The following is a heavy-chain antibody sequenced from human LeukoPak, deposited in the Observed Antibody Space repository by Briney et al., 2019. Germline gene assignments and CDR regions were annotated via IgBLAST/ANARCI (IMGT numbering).Heavy chain of an antibody. CDR1: GFTFSSYW. D-gene: IGHD6-19*01. Sequence: TGGSLRLSCAASGFTFSSYWMHWVRQAPGKGLVWVSRINSDGSSTSYADSVKGRFTISRDNAKNTLYLQMNSLRAEDTAMYYCARVFRIAVAGTDAFDIWGQGTMVTVSS. V-gene: IGHV3-74*01. J-gene: IGHJ3*02. CDR3: ARVFRIAVAGTDAFDI. CDR2: INSDGSST.